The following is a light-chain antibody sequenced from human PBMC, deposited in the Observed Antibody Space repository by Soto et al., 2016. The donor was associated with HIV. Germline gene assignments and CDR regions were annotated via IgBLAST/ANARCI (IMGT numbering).Light chain of an antibody. CDR2: AAS. J-gene: IGKJ5*01. CDR3: QHYNNYPIT. Sequence: DIQMTQSPSTLSASVGDRVTITCRASQSISSYLNWYQQKPGKAPKLLIYAASSLQSGVPSRFSGSGSGTDFTLTISSLQPEDSATYYCQHYNNYPITFGQGTRLEVK. V-gene: IGKV1-39*01. CDR1: QSISSY.